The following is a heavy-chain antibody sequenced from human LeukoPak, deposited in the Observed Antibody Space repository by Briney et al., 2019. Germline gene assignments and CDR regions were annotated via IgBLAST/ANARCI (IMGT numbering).Heavy chain of an antibody. CDR2: MNPNSGNT. J-gene: IGHJ4*02. Sequence: ASVKVSCKASGYTFTSYDINWVRQATGQGLEWMGWMNPNSGNTGYARKFQGRVTITRNTSISTAYMELSSLRSEDTAVYYCARGPRYEDFDYWGQGALVTVSS. D-gene: IGHD3-3*01. CDR1: GYTFTSYD. CDR3: ARGPRYEDFDY. V-gene: IGHV1-8*03.